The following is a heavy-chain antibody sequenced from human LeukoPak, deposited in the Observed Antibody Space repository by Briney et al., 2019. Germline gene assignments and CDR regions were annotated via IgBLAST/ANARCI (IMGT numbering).Heavy chain of an antibody. J-gene: IGHJ6*02. V-gene: IGHV3-23*01. D-gene: IGHD3-10*01. CDR1: GFTFSSYA. CDR2: ISGSGGST. CDR3: ARKPGGPSYYYGLDV. Sequence: PGGSLRLSCAASGFTFSSYAMSWVRQAPGKGLEWVSAISGSGGSTYYADSVKGRFTISRDNSKNTLYLQMHSLRAEGTAVYYCARKPGGPSYYYGLDVWGQGTTVTVSS.